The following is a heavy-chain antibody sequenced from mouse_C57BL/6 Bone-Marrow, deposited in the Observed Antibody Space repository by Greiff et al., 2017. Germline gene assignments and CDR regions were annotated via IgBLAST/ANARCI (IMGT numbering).Heavy chain of an antibody. CDR3: ASGATIVTTRAMEY. Sequence: QVQLKQSGAELARPGASVKLSCKASGYTFTSYGISWVKQRTGQGLEWIGEIYPRSGNTYYNEKFKGKATLTADKSSSTAYMELRSLTSEASAVYFCASGATIVTTRAMEYWGQGTSVTVSS. CDR1: GYTFTSYG. CDR2: IYPRSGNT. D-gene: IGHD2-5*01. J-gene: IGHJ4*01. V-gene: IGHV1-81*01.